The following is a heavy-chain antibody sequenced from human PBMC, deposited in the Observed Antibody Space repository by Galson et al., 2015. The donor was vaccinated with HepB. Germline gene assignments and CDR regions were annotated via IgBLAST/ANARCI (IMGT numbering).Heavy chain of an antibody. J-gene: IGHJ4*02. V-gene: IGHV3-23*01. CDR1: GFTFSNYA. D-gene: IGHD6-19*01. Sequence: SLRLSCAASGFTFSNYAMSWVRQAPGKGLEWVSTFSGSGVGTYYADSVKGRFTISRDSSKNTLDLQMSSLRAEDTAVYYCAKRISSGWYYFDYWGQGTLVTVSS. CDR2: FSGSGVGT. CDR3: AKRISSGWYYFDY.